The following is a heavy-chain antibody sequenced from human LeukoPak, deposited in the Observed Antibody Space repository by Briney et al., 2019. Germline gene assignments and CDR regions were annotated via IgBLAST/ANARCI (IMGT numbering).Heavy chain of an antibody. CDR3: AEDQQLQPFHY. CDR1: GFIFSTYG. D-gene: IGHD2-2*01. J-gene: IGHJ4*02. Sequence: GGSLRFSCTASGFIFSTYGMHWVRQAPGKGLEWVAFIQFDGTDEHYADSVKGRFTISRDNSKNTLFLQMNSLRAEDTSVYYCAEDQQLQPFHYWGQGTLVTVSS. CDR2: IQFDGTDE. V-gene: IGHV3-30*02.